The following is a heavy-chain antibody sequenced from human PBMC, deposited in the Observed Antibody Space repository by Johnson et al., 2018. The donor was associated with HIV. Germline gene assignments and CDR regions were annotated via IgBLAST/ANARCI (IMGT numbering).Heavy chain of an antibody. CDR2: ISYDGNNK. J-gene: IGHJ3*02. CDR3: ARDFGLFLGKDDAFDI. Sequence: QVQLVESGGGVVQPGRSLRLSCAASGFTFISYAMHWVRQAPGKGLEWVAVISYDGNNKYYADSLKGRFTISRDNSKNTLYLQMNSLRAEDTAVYYCARDFGLFLGKDDAFDIWGQGTMVTVSS. D-gene: IGHD7-27*01. V-gene: IGHV3-30*04. CDR1: GFTFISYA.